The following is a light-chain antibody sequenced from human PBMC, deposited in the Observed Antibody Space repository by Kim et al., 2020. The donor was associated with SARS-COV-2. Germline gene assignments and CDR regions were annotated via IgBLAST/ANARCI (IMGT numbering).Light chain of an antibody. Sequence: DVVMTQSPLSLPVTLGQTASITCRSSQSLGYSDGNTYLNWFQQRPGQSPRRLIYKVSNRDSGVPDRFSGSGSGTDFTLKISRVAAEDVGVYYCMHGIHPITFGQGTRLEIK. J-gene: IGKJ5*01. V-gene: IGKV2-30*01. CDR3: MHGIHPIT. CDR1: QSLGYSDGNTY. CDR2: KVS.